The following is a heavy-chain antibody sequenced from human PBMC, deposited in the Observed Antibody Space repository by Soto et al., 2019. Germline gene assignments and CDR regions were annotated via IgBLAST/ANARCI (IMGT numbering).Heavy chain of an antibody. CDR1: GFTFSSYG. D-gene: IGHD3-10*01. CDR3: ASLYYYGSGTPDY. V-gene: IGHV3-33*01. Sequence: QVQLVESGGGVVQPGRSLRLSCAASGFTFSSYGMHWVRQAPGEGLEWVAVIWYDGSNKYYADSVKGRFTISRDNSKNTLYLQMNSLRAEDTAVDYCASLYYYGSGTPDYWGQGTLVTVSS. J-gene: IGHJ4*02. CDR2: IWYDGSNK.